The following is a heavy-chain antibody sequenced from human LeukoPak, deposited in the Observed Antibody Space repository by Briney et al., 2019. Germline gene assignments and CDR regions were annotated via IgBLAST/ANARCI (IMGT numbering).Heavy chain of an antibody. CDR3: ARVDGVVVAAYFDY. J-gene: IGHJ4*02. CDR2: INWNGGST. Sequence: GGSLRLSCAASGFTFDDYGMSWVRQAPGKGLEWVSGINWNGGSTGYADSVKVRFTISRDNAKNSLYLQMNSLRAEDTALYYCARVDGVVVAAYFDYWGQGTLVTVSS. CDR1: GFTFDDYG. V-gene: IGHV3-20*04. D-gene: IGHD2-15*01.